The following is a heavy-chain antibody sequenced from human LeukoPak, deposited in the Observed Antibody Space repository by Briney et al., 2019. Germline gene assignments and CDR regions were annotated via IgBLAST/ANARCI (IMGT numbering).Heavy chain of an antibody. D-gene: IGHD6-13*01. J-gene: IGHJ4*02. CDR1: GYTFTGYY. Sequence: ASLKVSCKASGYTFTGYYMHWVRQAPGQGLEWMGWINPNSGGTNYAQKFQGRVTMTRDTSISTAYMELSRLRSDDTAVYYCARDLSSSWYRYFDYWGQGTLVTVSS. CDR2: INPNSGGT. V-gene: IGHV1-2*02. CDR3: ARDLSSSWYRYFDY.